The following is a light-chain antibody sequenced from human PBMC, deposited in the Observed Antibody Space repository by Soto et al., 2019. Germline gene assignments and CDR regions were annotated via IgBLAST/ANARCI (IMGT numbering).Light chain of an antibody. V-gene: IGKV3-20*01. CDR3: QKLGVSGA. CDR2: GAS. Sequence: ESVLTQSPGTLSLSPGEGATLSCRASQTVSGNYLAWYQQKPGQAPRLLIYGASSRATGIPDRFSGSGSGRDSPLPFRRRELEDFAGYFCQKLGVSGAFAQGTRGDIK. CDR1: QTVSGNY. J-gene: IGKJ1*01.